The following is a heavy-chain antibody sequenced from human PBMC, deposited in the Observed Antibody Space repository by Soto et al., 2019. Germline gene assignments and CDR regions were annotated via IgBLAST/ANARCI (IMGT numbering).Heavy chain of an antibody. CDR1: GGTFSSYA. J-gene: IGHJ6*02. V-gene: IGHV1-69*13. CDR3: AREETAWPLAYGLDV. Sequence: ASVKVSCKASGGTFSSYAISWVRQAPGQGLEWMGGIIPIFGTANYAQKFQGRVTITADESTSTAYMELNSLRDEDTAVYYCAREETAWPLAYGLDVWGQGTTVTVSS. D-gene: IGHD2-21*02. CDR2: IIPIFGTA.